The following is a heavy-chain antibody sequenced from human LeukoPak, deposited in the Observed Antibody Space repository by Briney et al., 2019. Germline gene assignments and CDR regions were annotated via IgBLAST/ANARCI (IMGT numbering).Heavy chain of an antibody. J-gene: IGHJ4*02. CDR3: ASAGRGYSYGYFDY. Sequence: PGGSLRLSCAAFGFTFSSYAMSWVRQAPGKGLEWVSAISGSGGSTYYADSVKGRFTISRDNSKNTLYLQMNSLRAEDTAVYYCASAGRGYSYGYFDYWGQGTLVTVSS. CDR1: GFTFSSYA. D-gene: IGHD5-18*01. CDR2: ISGSGGST. V-gene: IGHV3-23*01.